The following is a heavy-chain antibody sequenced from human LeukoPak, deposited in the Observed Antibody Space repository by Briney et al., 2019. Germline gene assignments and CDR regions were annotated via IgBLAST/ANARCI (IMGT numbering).Heavy chain of an antibody. V-gene: IGHV3-23*03. J-gene: IGHJ5*02. Sequence: PGGSLRPSCTASGFSFSTFAMAWVRQAPGRGLDWVSGVYAGGSVANYADSGKGRFTISSDNSKNTLYLQMNNLRVEDMAVYYCAKDLTFGDGRWEFDAWGQGSLVTVSS. CDR2: VYAGGSVA. CDR3: AKDLTFGDGRWEFDA. CDR1: GFSFSTFA. D-gene: IGHD2-21*02.